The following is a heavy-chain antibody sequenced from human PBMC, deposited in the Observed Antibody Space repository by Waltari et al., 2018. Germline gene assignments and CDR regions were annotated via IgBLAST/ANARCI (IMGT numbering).Heavy chain of an antibody. CDR1: GFTFSSYF. J-gene: IGHJ6*03. V-gene: IGHV3-7*04. D-gene: IGHD3-10*02. CDR3: ARYVRPIYYMDV. CDR2: IKQDGSEK. Sequence: EVQLVESGGGLVQPGGSLRLSCVAPGFTFSSYFMSWLRQAPGKGLEWVANIKQDGSEKYYVDSVKGRFTISRDNAENSLSLQMNSLRAEDTAVYYCARYVRPIYYMDVWGKGTTVTVSS.